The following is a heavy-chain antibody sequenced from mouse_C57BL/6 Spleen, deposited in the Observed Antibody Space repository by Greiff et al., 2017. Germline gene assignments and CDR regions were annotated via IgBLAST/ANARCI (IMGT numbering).Heavy chain of an antibody. D-gene: IGHD1-1*01. Sequence: EVKLVESGGGLVKPGGSLKLSCAASGFTFSDYGMHWVRQAPAKGLEWVAYISSGSSTIYYADTVKGRFTIARDNAKNTLFLQMTSLRSEDTAMYYCARNYGSSPLAMDYWGQGTSGTVSS. CDR2: ISSGSSTI. V-gene: IGHV5-17*01. CDR3: ARNYGSSPLAMDY. J-gene: IGHJ4*01. CDR1: GFTFSDYG.